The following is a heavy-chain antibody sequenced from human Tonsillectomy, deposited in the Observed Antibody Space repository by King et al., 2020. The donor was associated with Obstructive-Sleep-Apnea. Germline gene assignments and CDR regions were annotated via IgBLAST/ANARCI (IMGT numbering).Heavy chain of an antibody. CDR1: GGSINYYY. CDR2: IYYTGNT. D-gene: IGHD6-19*01. J-gene: IGHJ4*02. Sequence: VQLQESGPGLVRPSETLSLTCTVSGGSINYYYWTWIRQPPGKGLEWIGYIYYTGNTNYNPSLKSRVTISVDTSKNQFSLKLSSVTAADTAVYYCARHFYTSGYLGCFDCWGQGTLVTVSS. CDR3: ARHFYTSGYLGCFDC. V-gene: IGHV4-59*08.